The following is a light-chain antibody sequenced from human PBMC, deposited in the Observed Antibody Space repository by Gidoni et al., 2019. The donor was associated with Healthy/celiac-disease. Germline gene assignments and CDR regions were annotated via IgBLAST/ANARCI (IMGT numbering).Light chain of an antibody. Sequence: EIVLTQSPATLSLSPGERATLSCRASQSVSSYLAWYQQKPGQAPRLLIYDASNRATGIPARFSGSVSGTDFTLTISSLEPEDFAVYYCQQRALTFGGGTKVEIK. J-gene: IGKJ4*01. CDR2: DAS. CDR1: QSVSSY. CDR3: QQRALT. V-gene: IGKV3-11*01.